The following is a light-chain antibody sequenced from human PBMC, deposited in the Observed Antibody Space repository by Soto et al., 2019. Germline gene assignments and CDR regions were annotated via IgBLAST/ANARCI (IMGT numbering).Light chain of an antibody. CDR2: WAS. Sequence: IVMTQSPDSLAVSLGERTTINCKSSQSLLFSTNNKNYFAWYQQKPGQPPKLLIYWASTRESGVPDRFNGSGSGTDFTLTISSLQAEDVAVYYCQQYYSTPLTFGGGTKVEI. J-gene: IGKJ4*01. CDR1: QSLLFSTNNKNY. V-gene: IGKV4-1*01. CDR3: QQYYSTPLT.